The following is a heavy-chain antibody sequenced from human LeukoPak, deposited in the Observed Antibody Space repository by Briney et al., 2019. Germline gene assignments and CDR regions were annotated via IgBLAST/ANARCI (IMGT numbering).Heavy chain of an antibody. V-gene: IGHV3-20*04. Sequence: GGSLRLSCAASGFTFDDYGMSWVRQAPGKGLEWVSGINWNGGSTGYADSVKGRFTISRDNAKNSLYLQMNSLRAEDTALYYCASGLGGSYVGQAFYYWGQGTLVAVSS. D-gene: IGHD1-26*01. J-gene: IGHJ4*02. CDR2: INWNGGST. CDR1: GFTFDDYG. CDR3: ASGLGGSYVGQAFYY.